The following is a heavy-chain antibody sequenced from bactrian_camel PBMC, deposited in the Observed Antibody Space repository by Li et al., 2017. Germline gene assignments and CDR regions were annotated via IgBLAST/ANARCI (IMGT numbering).Heavy chain of an antibody. J-gene: IGHJ6*01. CDR1: GLPASGNC. Sequence: HVQLVESGGGSATVGGSLRLSCEASGLPASGNCVAWFRQAPGKEREGVAVIGARGTTVYDQSVEGRFVISRDNAKNTLYLQMNNLKPEDTAMYYCAADCDGGDPWCLSHWSEFRSWGQGTQVTVS. V-gene: IGHV3S55*01. CDR2: IGARGTT. CDR3: AADCDGGDPWCLSHWSEFRS. D-gene: IGHD7*01.